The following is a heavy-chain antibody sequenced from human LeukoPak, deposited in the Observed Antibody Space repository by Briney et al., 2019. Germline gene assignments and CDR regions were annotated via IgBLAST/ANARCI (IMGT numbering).Heavy chain of an antibody. CDR3: TTDYGDATDGMDV. V-gene: IGHV3-30-3*01. CDR1: GFTFSSYA. CDR2: ISYDGSNK. D-gene: IGHD4-17*01. J-gene: IGHJ6*02. Sequence: SGGSLRLSCAASGFTFSSYAMHWVRQAPGKGLEWVAVISYDGSNKYYADSVKGRFTISRDNSKNTLYLQMNSLKTEDTAVYYCTTDYGDATDGMDVWGQGTTVTVSS.